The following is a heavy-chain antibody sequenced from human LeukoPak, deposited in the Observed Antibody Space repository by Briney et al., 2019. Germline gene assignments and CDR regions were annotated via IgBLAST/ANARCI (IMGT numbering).Heavy chain of an antibody. CDR2: LYSDGNT. CDR1: AFTVITND. D-gene: IGHD1-14*01. J-gene: IGHJ4*02. Sequence: GGSLRPSCAASAFTVITNDMTWVRQAPGKGLEWVSVLYSDGNTKYADSVQGRFTISRDNSKNTLCLEMNSLSPDDTAVYYCARGVEPLAANTLAYWGQGTLVTVSS. V-gene: IGHV3-53*01. CDR3: ARGVEPLAANTLAY.